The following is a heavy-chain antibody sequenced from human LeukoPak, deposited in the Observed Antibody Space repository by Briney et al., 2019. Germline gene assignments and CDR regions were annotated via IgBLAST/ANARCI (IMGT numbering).Heavy chain of an antibody. J-gene: IGHJ6*02. CDR3: AKDSTCSSTSCYKERTYGMDV. V-gene: IGHV3-23*01. D-gene: IGHD2-2*02. CDR2: ISGSGGST. Sequence: PGGSLRLSCAASGFTFNSYAMSWVRQAPGKGLEWVSAISGSGGSTYYADSVKGRFTISRDNSKNTLYLQMNSLRAEDTAVYYCAKDSTCSSTSCYKERTYGMDVWGQGTTVTVSS. CDR1: GFTFNSYA.